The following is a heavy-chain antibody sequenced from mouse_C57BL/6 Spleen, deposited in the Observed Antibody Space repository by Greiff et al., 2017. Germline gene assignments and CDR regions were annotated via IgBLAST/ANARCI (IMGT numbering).Heavy chain of an antibody. D-gene: IGHD2-5*01. CDR1: GFTFSDYG. V-gene: IGHV5-17*01. J-gene: IGHJ3*01. CDR3: ASYYSNYRGFAY. Sequence: EVKVEESGGGLVKPGGSLKLSCAASGFTFSDYGMHWVRQAPEKGLEWVAYISSGSSTIYYADTVKGRFTISRDNAKNTLFLQMTSLRSKETAMYYCASYYSNYRGFAYWGQGTLVTVSA. CDR2: ISSGSSTI.